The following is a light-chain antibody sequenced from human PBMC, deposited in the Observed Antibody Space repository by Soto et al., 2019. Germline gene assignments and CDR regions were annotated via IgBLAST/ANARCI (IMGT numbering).Light chain of an antibody. CDR2: GAS. CDR1: QSVRSDS. J-gene: IGKJ1*01. V-gene: IGKV3-20*01. Sequence: EIVLTQSPGTLSWSPGERATLSCRASQSVRSDSLSWYQQKPGQAPRLHIYGASTRATGIPDRFSGSGSGTDFPLTIIRLEPEAFAVYYCQQHGSSPRTFCQGTKVDIK. CDR3: QQHGSSPRT.